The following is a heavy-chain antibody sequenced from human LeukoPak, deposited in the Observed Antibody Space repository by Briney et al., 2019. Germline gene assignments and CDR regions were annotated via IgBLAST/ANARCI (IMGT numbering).Heavy chain of an antibody. CDR3: AREYSYSYYFDY. Sequence: NASQTLSLTCTVSGGSISSGGYYWSWIRQHPGKGLEWIGYIYYSGTTYYNPSLKSRLTMSVDTSKNQFSLKLSSVTAADTAVYYCAREYSYSYYFDYWGQGTLVTVSS. CDR1: GGSISSGGYY. CDR2: IYYSGTT. V-gene: IGHV4-31*03. J-gene: IGHJ4*02. D-gene: IGHD5-18*01.